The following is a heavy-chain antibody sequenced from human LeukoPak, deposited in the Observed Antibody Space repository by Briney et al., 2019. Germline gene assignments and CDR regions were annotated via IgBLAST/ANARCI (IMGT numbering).Heavy chain of an antibody. Sequence: PGGSLRLSCAVSGFPFSTFWMSWVRQAPGKGLEWIGSIYHSGSTYYNPSLKSRVTISVDTSKNQFSLKLSSVTAADTAVYYCASSRGDYYHSSGYPITGGVGAFDIWGQGTMVTVSS. D-gene: IGHD3-22*01. CDR3: ASSRGDYYHSSGYPITGGVGAFDI. CDR1: GFPFSTFWM. V-gene: IGHV4-38-2*01. J-gene: IGHJ3*02. CDR2: IYHSGST.